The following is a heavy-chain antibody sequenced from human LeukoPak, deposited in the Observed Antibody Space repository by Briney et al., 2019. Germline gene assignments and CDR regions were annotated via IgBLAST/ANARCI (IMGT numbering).Heavy chain of an antibody. J-gene: IGHJ4*02. CDR1: GFTFSSYA. CDR3: AKEMYGGHKEKFDY. CDR2: ISGSGGST. D-gene: IGHD4/OR15-4a*01. V-gene: IGHV3-23*01. Sequence: GGSLRLSCAASGFTFSSYAMSWIRQAPGKGLEWISAISGSGGSTYYADSVKGWFNIYRDNSKNTLYLQMNSLRAEDTAVYYCAKEMYGGHKEKFDYWGQGTLVTVSS.